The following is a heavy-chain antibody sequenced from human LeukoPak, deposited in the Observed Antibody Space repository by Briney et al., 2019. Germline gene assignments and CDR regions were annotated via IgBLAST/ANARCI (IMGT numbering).Heavy chain of an antibody. D-gene: IGHD6-13*01. J-gene: IGHJ4*02. Sequence: SETLSLTCAVYGGSFSGYYWSWIRQPPGKGLEWIGEINHSGSTNYNPSLKSRVTIPVDTSKNQFSLKLSSVTAADTAVYYCARDLGEWYSSSWPSDYRGQGTLVTVSS. CDR2: INHSGST. V-gene: IGHV4-34*01. CDR3: ARDLGEWYSSSWPSDY. CDR1: GGSFSGYY.